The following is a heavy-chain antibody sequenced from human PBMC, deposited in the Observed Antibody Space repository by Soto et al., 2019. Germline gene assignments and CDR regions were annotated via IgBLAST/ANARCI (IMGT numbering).Heavy chain of an antibody. CDR2: INPNNGRT. CDR3: AREDADRGSFDF. Sequence: GSVKVSCKASGYTFTDSFIHWVRQAPGQGLEWMGWINPNNGRTTLAPKFQGRVTLIRDTSINTAYMDLSRLRSDDTAVYYCAREDADRGSFDFWGQGTLVTVSS. CDR1: GYTFTDSF. V-gene: IGHV1-2*02. J-gene: IGHJ4*02.